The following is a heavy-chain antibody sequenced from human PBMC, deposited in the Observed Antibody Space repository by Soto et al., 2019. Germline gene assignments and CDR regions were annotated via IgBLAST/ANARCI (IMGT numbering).Heavy chain of an antibody. Sequence: QVQLVQSGAEVKKPGSSVKVSCKASGGTFSSYAISWVRQAPGQGLEWMGGIIPIFGTANYAQKFQGRVTITADESTSTAYMERSSLRSEDTAVYYCAREVTWPAATKGDYYYYGMDVWGQGTTVTVSS. CDR1: GGTFSSYA. CDR2: IIPIFGTA. D-gene: IGHD2-2*01. CDR3: AREVTWPAATKGDYYYYGMDV. V-gene: IGHV1-69*01. J-gene: IGHJ6*02.